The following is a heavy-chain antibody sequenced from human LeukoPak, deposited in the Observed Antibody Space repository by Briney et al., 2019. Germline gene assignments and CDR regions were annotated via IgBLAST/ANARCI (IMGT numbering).Heavy chain of an antibody. V-gene: IGHV4-34*01. J-gene: IGHJ6*02. Sequence: SETLSLTCAVYGGSFSGYYWSWIRQPPGKGLEWIGEINHSGSTNYNPSLKSRVTISVDTSKNQFSLKLSSVAAADTAVYYCARGLRDGMDVWGQGTTVTVSS. CDR1: GGSFSGYY. CDR2: INHSGST. CDR3: ARGLRDGMDV.